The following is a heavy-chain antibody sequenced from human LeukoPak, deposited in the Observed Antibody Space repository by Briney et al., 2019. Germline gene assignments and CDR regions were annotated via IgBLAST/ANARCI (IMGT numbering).Heavy chain of an antibody. J-gene: IGHJ5*02. D-gene: IGHD3-10*01. CDR3: AKIGSATFNWFDP. Sequence: PGRSLRLSCAASGFTFSSYGMHWVRQAPGKGLEWVAVISYDGNNKYYADSVKGRFTISRDDSKNTLFLQMNSLRAEDTAVYYCAKIGSATFNWFDPWGQGTLVTVSS. V-gene: IGHV3-30*18. CDR1: GFTFSSYG. CDR2: ISYDGNNK.